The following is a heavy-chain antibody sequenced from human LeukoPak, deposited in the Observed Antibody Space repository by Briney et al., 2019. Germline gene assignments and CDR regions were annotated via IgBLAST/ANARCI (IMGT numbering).Heavy chain of an antibody. CDR3: ARDGELLWFGELIKYYFDY. V-gene: IGHV3-21*01. J-gene: IGHJ4*02. CDR1: GFTFSSYS. Sequence: GGSLRLSCAASGFTFSSYSINWVRQAPGKGLEWVSSISSSSSYIYYADSVKGRFTISRDNAKNSLYLQMNSLRAEDTAVYYCARDGELLWFGELIKYYFDYWGQGTLVTVSS. D-gene: IGHD3-10*01. CDR2: ISSSSSYI.